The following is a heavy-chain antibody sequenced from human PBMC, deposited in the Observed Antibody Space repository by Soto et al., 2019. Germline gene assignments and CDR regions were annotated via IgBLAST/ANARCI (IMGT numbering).Heavy chain of an antibody. V-gene: IGHV3-30-3*01. CDR1: GFTFSSYA. CDR2: ISHDGSNK. J-gene: IGHJ4*02. CDR3: ARDAQDIVVVPAARKFDY. Sequence: QVQLVESGGGVVQPGRSLRLSCAASGFTFSSYAMHWVRQAPGKGLEWVAVISHDGSNKYYADSVKGRFTISRDNSKNTLYLQMNSLRAEDTAVYYCARDAQDIVVVPAARKFDYWGQGTLVTVSS. D-gene: IGHD2-2*01.